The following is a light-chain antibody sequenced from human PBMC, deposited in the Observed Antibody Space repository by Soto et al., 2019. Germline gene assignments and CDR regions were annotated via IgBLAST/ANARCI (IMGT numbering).Light chain of an antibody. CDR3: QQYGSSPIT. CDR1: QSVSSN. Sequence: EIVMTQSPATLSVSPGERATLSCRASQSVSSNLAWYQQKPGQAPRLLIYGASSRATGIPARFSGSGSGTDFTLTIRRLEPEDFALYYCQQYGSSPITFGQGTRLEIK. J-gene: IGKJ5*01. V-gene: IGKV3-20*01. CDR2: GAS.